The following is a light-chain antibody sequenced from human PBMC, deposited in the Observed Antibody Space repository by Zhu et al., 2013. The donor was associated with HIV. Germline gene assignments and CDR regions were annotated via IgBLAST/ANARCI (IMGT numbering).Light chain of an antibody. J-gene: IGKJ2*01. Sequence: DIQLTQSPSFLSASVGDRVTITCRASQDIASDLAWYQQKSGRAPELLIYGASTLQSGVPSRFSGSGSGTDFTLTVSSLQPDDSATYHCQQYDTDPYTFGQGTKLEI. CDR2: GAS. V-gene: IGKV1-9*01. CDR1: QDIASD. CDR3: QQYDTDPYT.